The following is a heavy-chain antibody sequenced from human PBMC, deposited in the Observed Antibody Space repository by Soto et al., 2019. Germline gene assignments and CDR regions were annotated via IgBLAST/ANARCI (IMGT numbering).Heavy chain of an antibody. J-gene: IGHJ5*02. CDR3: ARVVGAPNWFDP. Sequence: EVQLVESGGGLVQPGGSLRLSCAASGLTFSSNWMSWVRQAPGRGLECVANIKQDGNEKYYVDSVKGRFTISRDNAKNPLYLQMNSLRAEDTAVYYCARVVGAPNWFDPWGQGTLVTVSS. CDR2: IKQDGNEK. V-gene: IGHV3-7*04. CDR1: GLTFSSNW. D-gene: IGHD1-26*01.